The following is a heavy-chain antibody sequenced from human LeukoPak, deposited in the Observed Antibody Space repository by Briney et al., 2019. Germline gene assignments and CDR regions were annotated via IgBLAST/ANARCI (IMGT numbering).Heavy chain of an antibody. CDR2: IIPILGIA. Sequence: ASVKVSCKASGGTFSSYAISWVRQAPGQGLEWMGRIIPILGIANYAQKFQGRVTITADKSTSTAYMELSSLRSEDTAVYYCASKHSSSWPNWFDPWGQGTLVTVSS. J-gene: IGHJ5*02. CDR1: GGTFSSYA. V-gene: IGHV1-69*04. CDR3: ASKHSSSWPNWFDP. D-gene: IGHD6-13*01.